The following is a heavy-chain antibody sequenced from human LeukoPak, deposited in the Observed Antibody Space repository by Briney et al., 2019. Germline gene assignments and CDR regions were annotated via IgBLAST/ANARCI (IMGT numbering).Heavy chain of an antibody. CDR2: ISGSGGST. Sequence: AGSLRLSCSASGFTFSSYAMSWVRQAPGKGLEWVSAISGSGGSTYYADSVKGRFTFSRDNSKNTLYLQMNSLRAEDTAVYYCAKEPDYGDYFDYWGQGTLVTVSS. CDR1: GFTFSSYA. V-gene: IGHV3-23*01. CDR3: AKEPDYGDYFDY. D-gene: IGHD4-17*01. J-gene: IGHJ4*02.